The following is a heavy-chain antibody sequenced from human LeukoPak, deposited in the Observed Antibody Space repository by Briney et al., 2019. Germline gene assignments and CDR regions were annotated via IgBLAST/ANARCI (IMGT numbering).Heavy chain of an antibody. CDR1: GFSLSTSGMC. CDR2: IDWDDDK. Sequence: EPGPTLVKPTQTLTLTCTFSGFSLSTSGMCVSWIRQPPGKALEWLARIDWDDDKYYSTSLKTRLTISKDTSKNQVVLTMTNMDPVDTATYYCARMVCSGGSCYVGYWGQGTLVTVSS. D-gene: IGHD2-15*01. V-gene: IGHV2-70*11. CDR3: ARMVCSGGSCYVGY. J-gene: IGHJ4*02.